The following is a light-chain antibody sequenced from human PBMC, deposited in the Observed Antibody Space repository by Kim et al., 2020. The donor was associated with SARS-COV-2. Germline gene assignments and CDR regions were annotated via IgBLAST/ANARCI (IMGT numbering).Light chain of an antibody. CDR2: EDY. V-gene: IGLV3-21*03. CDR3: QVWDRSSEHVV. Sequence: GKTDTKNGEGKNSGAKRVHWYEKKPGQAPVLVIYEDYDRPSGIPERLSGSNSGNTATLTISRVEAGDEADFYCQVWDRSSEHVVFGGGTQRTVL. CDR1: NSGAKR. J-gene: IGLJ2*01.